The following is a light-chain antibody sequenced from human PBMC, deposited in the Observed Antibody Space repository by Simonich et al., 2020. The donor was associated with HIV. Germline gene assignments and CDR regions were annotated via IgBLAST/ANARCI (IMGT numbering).Light chain of an antibody. CDR1: SSDVGSYNF. CDR2: DVT. V-gene: IGLV2-14*02. CDR3: SSYATSNNLV. J-gene: IGLJ3*02. Sequence: QSALTQPASVSGSPGQSITISCTGTSSDVGSYNFVSWYQQHPGKAPKLMIYDVTKRPSGVSNRVSGSKSGNTASLTVSGLQAEDEADYYCSSYATSNNLVFGGGTKLTVL.